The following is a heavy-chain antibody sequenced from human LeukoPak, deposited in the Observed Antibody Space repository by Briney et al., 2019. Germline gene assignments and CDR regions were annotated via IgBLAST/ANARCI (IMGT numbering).Heavy chain of an antibody. CDR1: GFTFSSYE. CDR3: AELGITMVGGV. J-gene: IGHJ6*04. CDR2: ISSSGSTI. V-gene: IGHV3-48*03. D-gene: IGHD3-10*02. Sequence: LAAGSLRLSCAASGFTFSSYEMNWVRQAPGKGLEWVSYISSSGSTIYYADSVKGRFTISRDNDKNSLYLQMNSLSAEDTAVYYCAELGITMVGGVWGKGTTVTISS.